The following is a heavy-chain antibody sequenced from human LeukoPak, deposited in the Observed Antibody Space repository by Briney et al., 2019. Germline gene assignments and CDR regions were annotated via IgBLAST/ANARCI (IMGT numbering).Heavy chain of an antibody. CDR2: IIPIFGTA. CDR3: ARDRRSSGWYRTYNWFDP. D-gene: IGHD6-19*01. Sequence: SVKVSCKASGYTFTSYGISWVRQAPGQGLEWMGGIIPIFGTANYAQKFQGRVTITADKSTSTAYMELSSLRSEDTAVYYCARDRRSSGWYRTYNWFDPWGQGTLVTVSS. J-gene: IGHJ5*02. CDR1: GYTFTSYG. V-gene: IGHV1-69*06.